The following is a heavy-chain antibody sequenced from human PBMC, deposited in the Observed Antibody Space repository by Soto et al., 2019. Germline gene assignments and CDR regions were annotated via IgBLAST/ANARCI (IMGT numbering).Heavy chain of an antibody. Sequence: QVQLVESGGGVVQPGRSLRLSCAASGFTFSSYGMPWVRQATGKGLEWVAVIWYDGSNKYYADSVKGRFTISRDKSNNTLYLQMNSLRAEDTAVYYCARVAAAMGYYYYGMDVWGQGTTVTVSS. D-gene: IGHD2-2*01. CDR3: ARVAAAMGYYYYGMDV. J-gene: IGHJ6*02. CDR2: IWYDGSNK. CDR1: GFTFSSYG. V-gene: IGHV3-33*01.